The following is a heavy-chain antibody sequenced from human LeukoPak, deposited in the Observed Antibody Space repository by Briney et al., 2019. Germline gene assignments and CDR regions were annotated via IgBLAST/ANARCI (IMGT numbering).Heavy chain of an antibody. V-gene: IGHV4-31*03. CDR3: ARVERDRGYSYGYDY. CDR1: GGSISSGGYY. D-gene: IGHD5-18*01. Sequence: SQTLSLTCTVSGGSISSGGYYWSWIRQHPGKGLGWIGYIYYSGSTYYNPSLKSRVTISVDTSKNQFSLKLSSVTAADTAVHYCARVERDRGYSYGYDYWGQGTLVTVSS. J-gene: IGHJ4*02. CDR2: IYYSGST.